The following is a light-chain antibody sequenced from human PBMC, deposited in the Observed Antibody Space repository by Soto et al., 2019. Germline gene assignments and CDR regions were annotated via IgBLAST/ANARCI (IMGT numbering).Light chain of an antibody. J-gene: IGKJ1*01. Sequence: IQMPQSPSTLSGSVGDRVTITFLASQTISSCLSWYQQKPGKAPKLLIYKASTLKSGVPSRFSGSGSGTEFTLTISSLQPDDFATYYCQHYNSYSEAFGQGTKVDI. CDR2: KAS. CDR3: QHYNSYSEA. V-gene: IGKV1-5*03. CDR1: QTISSC.